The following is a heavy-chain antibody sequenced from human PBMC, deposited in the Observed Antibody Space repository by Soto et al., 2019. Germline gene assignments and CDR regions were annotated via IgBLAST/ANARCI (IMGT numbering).Heavy chain of an antibody. Sequence: PGGSLRLSCAASGFTVSSNYMSWVRQAPGKGLEWVSVIYSGGSTYYADSVKGRFTISRDNPKNTLYLQMNSLRAEDTAVYYCARAEPHFDESGPPGDYWGQGTLVTVSS. CDR1: GFTVSSNY. V-gene: IGHV3-66*01. CDR2: IYSGGST. CDR3: ARAEPHFDESGPPGDY. J-gene: IGHJ4*02.